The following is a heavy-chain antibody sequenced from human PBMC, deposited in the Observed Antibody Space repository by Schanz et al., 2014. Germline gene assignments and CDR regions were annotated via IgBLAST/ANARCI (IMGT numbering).Heavy chain of an antibody. J-gene: IGHJ4*02. CDR3: AKSLESCPGGRCSRGYFDY. V-gene: IGHV3-11*01. Sequence: QVQLVDSGGGLVKPGGSLRLSCTASGFPFSDYFMAWIRQPPGRGLEWVSYIGNGGATIYYADSVKGRFTISRDNSKNSLYLELNSLRAEDTAVYYCAKSLESCPGGRCSRGYFDYWGQGTLVTVSS. CDR2: IGNGGATI. CDR1: GFPFSDYF. D-gene: IGHD2-8*02.